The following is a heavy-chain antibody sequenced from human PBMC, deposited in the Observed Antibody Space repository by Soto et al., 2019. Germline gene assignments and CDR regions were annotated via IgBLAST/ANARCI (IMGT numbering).Heavy chain of an antibody. Sequence: ASVKVSCKASGYTFTSYYMHWVRQAPGQGLEWMGIINPSGGSTSYAQRFQGRVTMTRDTSTSTVYMELSSLRSEDTAVYYCARGGDVVVPAAMQAFDIWGQGTMVTVSS. D-gene: IGHD2-2*01. CDR2: INPSGGST. CDR3: ARGGDVVVPAAMQAFDI. CDR1: GYTFTSYY. J-gene: IGHJ3*02. V-gene: IGHV1-46*01.